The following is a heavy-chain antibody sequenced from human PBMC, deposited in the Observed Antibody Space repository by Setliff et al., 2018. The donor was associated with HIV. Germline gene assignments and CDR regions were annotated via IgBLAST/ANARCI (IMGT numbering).Heavy chain of an antibody. CDR3: ARDGGSSWPFDY. J-gene: IGHJ4*02. V-gene: IGHV4-39*07. CDR2: VYYTGST. CDR1: GGSVSNSSYY. D-gene: IGHD6-13*01. Sequence: SETLSLTCSVSGGSVSNSSYYWGWIRQPPGKGLEWIGNVYYTGSTYYNPSLKSRVTMSVDTSKNQFSLKLTSLTAADTAVYYCARDGGSSWPFDYWGQGTLVTSPQ.